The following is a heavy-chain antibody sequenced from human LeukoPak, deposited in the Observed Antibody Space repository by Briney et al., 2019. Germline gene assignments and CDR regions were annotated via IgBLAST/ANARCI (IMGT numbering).Heavy chain of an antibody. CDR2: ISNSRNYI. CDR3: ARDRTPLDY. D-gene: IGHD4-23*01. Sequence: GGSLRLSCAASGFTFSSYSMSWVRQAPGKGLEWVSSISNSRNYIYYADSVKGRFTISRDNAKNSLYLQMNSLRAEDTAVYYCARDRTPLDYWGQGTLVTVSS. J-gene: IGHJ4*02. V-gene: IGHV3-21*01. CDR1: GFTFSSYS.